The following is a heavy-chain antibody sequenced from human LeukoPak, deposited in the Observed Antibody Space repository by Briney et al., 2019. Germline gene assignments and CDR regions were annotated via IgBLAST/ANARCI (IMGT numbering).Heavy chain of an antibody. Sequence: PSETLSLTCNVSGASMSSNYWSWIRQPPGKGLEWIGEINHSGSTNYNPSLKSRVTISVDTSKNQFSLKLSSVTAADTAVYYCARVFGSGSLGGDWGQGTLVTVSS. J-gene: IGHJ4*02. V-gene: IGHV4-34*01. CDR3: ARVFGSGSLGGD. D-gene: IGHD3-22*01. CDR1: GASMSSNY. CDR2: INHSGST.